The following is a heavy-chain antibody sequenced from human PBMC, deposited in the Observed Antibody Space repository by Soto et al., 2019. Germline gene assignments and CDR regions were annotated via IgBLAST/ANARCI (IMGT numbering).Heavy chain of an antibody. J-gene: IGHJ4*02. Sequence: GESLKISCKGSGYPFTSSSITWVRQMPGKGLEWLGRIDPSDSYTNYGPSFQGHVTISADKSISTAYLQWGSLKASDTAMYYCARHVLYSSGWYYFDYGGQGTLVSVSS. V-gene: IGHV5-10-1*01. CDR3: ARHVLYSSGWYYFDY. D-gene: IGHD6-19*01. CDR2: IDPSDSYT. CDR1: GYPFTSSS.